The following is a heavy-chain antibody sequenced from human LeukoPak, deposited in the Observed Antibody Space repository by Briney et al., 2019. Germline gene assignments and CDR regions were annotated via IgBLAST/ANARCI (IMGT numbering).Heavy chain of an antibody. D-gene: IGHD5-18*01. V-gene: IGHV3-9*01. Sequence: GGSLRLSCAASGFTFDDYAMHWVRQAPGKGLEWVSDISWNSGSIGYADSVKGRFTISRDNAKNSLYLQMNSLRAEDTAVYYCARGDTAMADFDYWGQGTLVTVSS. J-gene: IGHJ4*02. CDR3: ARGDTAMADFDY. CDR2: ISWNSGSI. CDR1: GFTFDDYA.